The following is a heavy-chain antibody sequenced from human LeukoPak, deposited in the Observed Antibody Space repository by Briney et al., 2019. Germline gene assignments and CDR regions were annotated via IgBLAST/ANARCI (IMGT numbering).Heavy chain of an antibody. CDR2: ININSGGI. CDR1: GYTFIDYW. Sequence: GASVKVSCKASGYTFIDYWIHWVRQAPGQGLEWMGRININSGGINYAQKFQGRVTMTRATSISTAYMELSRLRFDDTAVYYCARDRDGGVGTIDYWGRGTLVPVSS. CDR3: ARDRDGGVGTIDY. V-gene: IGHV1-2*06. J-gene: IGHJ4*02. D-gene: IGHD3-3*01.